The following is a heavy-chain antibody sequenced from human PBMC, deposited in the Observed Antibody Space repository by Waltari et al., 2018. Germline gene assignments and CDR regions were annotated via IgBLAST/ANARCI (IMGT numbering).Heavy chain of an antibody. D-gene: IGHD2-15*01. CDR1: W. CDR2: IHRSGKT. V-gene: IGHV4-4*01. Sequence: WWSGVRQTPEKGLEWIGQIHRSGKTNYNPSLESRVTVSMDTSNSQLSLRVTSATAADTAVYFCARDRGRGLYLDSWGQGTRVTVSP. J-gene: IGHJ4*02. CDR3: ARDRGRGLYLDS.